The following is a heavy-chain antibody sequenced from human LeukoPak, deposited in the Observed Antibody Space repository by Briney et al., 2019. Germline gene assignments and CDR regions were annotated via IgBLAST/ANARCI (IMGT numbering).Heavy chain of an antibody. V-gene: IGHV4-31*03. CDR2: IYYSGST. Sequence: PSQALSLTCTVSGGSISSGGYYWSWIRQHPGKGLEWIGYIYYSGSTYYNPSLKSRVTISVDTSKNQFSLKLSSVTAADTAVYYCARGKPEGGEQLPTGNFDYWGQGTLVTVSS. CDR1: GGSISSGGYY. CDR3: ARGKPEGGEQLPTGNFDY. D-gene: IGHD6-6*01. J-gene: IGHJ4*02.